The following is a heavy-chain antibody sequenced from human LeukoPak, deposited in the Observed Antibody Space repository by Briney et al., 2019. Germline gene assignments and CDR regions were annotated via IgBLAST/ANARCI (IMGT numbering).Heavy chain of an antibody. CDR3: ARAGRDDDHWTGQKYNHYFLDV. V-gene: IGHV1-46*01. J-gene: IGHJ6*03. D-gene: IGHD3/OR15-3a*01. CDR2: IDPSGGST. CDR1: GYTFTSYF. Sequence: ASVKVSCKASGYTFTSYFMHWVRQAPGQGLEWMGIIDPSGGSTSYAQKFQGRITMTRDTSTSTVYMELSSLRSEDTAVYYCARAGRDDDHWTGQKYNHYFLDVWGRGTTVTVSS.